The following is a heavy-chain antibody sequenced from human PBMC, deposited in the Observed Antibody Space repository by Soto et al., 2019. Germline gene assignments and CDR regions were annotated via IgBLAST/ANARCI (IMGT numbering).Heavy chain of an antibody. CDR1: GFIFNNYW. CDR3: VARATIFGVVSDY. J-gene: IGHJ4*02. Sequence: EVQLVESGGGLVQPGGSLRLSCEASGFIFNNYWMHWVRQAPGKGLVWVSRIISDGSSRDYADSVKGRFTISRDNAKYTLYLQMNSLRAEDTAVYYCVARATIFGVVSDYWGQGTLVTVSS. V-gene: IGHV3-74*01. CDR2: IISDGSSR. D-gene: IGHD3-3*01.